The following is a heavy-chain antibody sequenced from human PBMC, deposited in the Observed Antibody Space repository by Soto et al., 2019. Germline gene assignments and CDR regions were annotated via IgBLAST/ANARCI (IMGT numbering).Heavy chain of an antibody. D-gene: IGHD3-16*01. CDR3: AKAPYDYVWGKIDY. CDR2: ISYDGSNK. Sequence: QVQLVESGGGVVQPGRSLRLSCAASGFTFSSYGMHWVRQAPGKGLEWVAVISYDGSNKYYADSVKGRFTISRDNSKNTLYRQMDSLRAEDTAVYYCAKAPYDYVWGKIDYWGQGTLVTVSS. CDR1: GFTFSSYG. J-gene: IGHJ4*02. V-gene: IGHV3-30*18.